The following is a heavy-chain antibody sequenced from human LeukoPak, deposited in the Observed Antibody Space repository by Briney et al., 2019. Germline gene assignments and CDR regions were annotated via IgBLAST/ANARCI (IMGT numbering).Heavy chain of an antibody. J-gene: IGHJ4*02. D-gene: IGHD3-10*01. V-gene: IGHV4-39*07. CDR3: ARVFNMVRGVTDY. CDR1: GGSISSSSYY. Sequence: PSETLSLTCTVSGGSISSSSYYWGWIRQPPGKGLEWIGSIYYSGSTYYNPSLKSRVTISVDTSKNQFSLKLSSVTAADTAVYYCARVFNMVRGVTDYWGQGTLVTVSS. CDR2: IYYSGST.